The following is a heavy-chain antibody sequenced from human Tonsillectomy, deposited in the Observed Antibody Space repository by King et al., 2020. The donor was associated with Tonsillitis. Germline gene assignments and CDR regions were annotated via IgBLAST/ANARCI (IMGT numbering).Heavy chain of an antibody. CDR2: ISYDGSNK. Sequence: QLVQSGGGVVQPGRSLRLSCAASGFTFSSYAMHWVRQAPGKGLEWVAVISYDGSNKYYADSVKGRFTISRDNSKNTLYLQMNSLRAEDTAVYYCASDYYDSSGYPDYWGQGTLVTVSS. D-gene: IGHD3-22*01. J-gene: IGHJ4*02. CDR1: GFTFSSYA. CDR3: ASDYYDSSGYPDY. V-gene: IGHV3-30-3*01.